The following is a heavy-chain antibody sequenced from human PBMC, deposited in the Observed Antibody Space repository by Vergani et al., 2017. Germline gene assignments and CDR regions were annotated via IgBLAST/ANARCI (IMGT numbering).Heavy chain of an antibody. D-gene: IGHD6-19*01. Sequence: QVQLVQSGAEVKKPGASVKVSCKVSGYTFTGHYMHWVRHAPGQGLEWMGWINPNSGGTNHAQKLQGRVTMTRDTSISTAYMELSRRGADDTALYYCARGQWLRTLSFGYWGKGTLVSVAS. CDR2: INPNSGGT. CDR3: ARGQWLRTLSFGY. V-gene: IGHV1-2*02. CDR1: GYTFTGHY. J-gene: IGHJ4*02.